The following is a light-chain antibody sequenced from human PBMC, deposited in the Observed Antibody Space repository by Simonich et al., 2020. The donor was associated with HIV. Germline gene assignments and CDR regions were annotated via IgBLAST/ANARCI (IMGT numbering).Light chain of an antibody. CDR1: SSNIGSNY. CDR2: RNN. J-gene: IGLJ3*02. V-gene: IGLV1-47*01. Sequence: QSVLTQPPSASGTPGQRVTISCSGSSSNIGSNYVYWYQQLPGTAPKLLIYRNNPRPSGVPDRFSGAKSGTSASLAISGLQAEDEADYYCSSYTSSSTLMFGGGTKLTVL. CDR3: SSYTSSSTLM.